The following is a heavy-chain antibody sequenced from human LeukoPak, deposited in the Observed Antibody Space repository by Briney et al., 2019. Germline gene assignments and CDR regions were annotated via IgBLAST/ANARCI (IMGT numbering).Heavy chain of an antibody. D-gene: IGHD3-16*01. V-gene: IGHV1-8*01. J-gene: IGHJ3*02. CDR2: MNPNSGNT. Sequence: ASVKVSCKASGYTFTSYDINWVRQATGQGLEWMGWMNPNSGNTGYAQKFQGRVTMTRNTSISTAYMELSSLRSEDTAVYYCARDRPLGDAFDIWGQGTMVTVSS. CDR3: ARDRPLGDAFDI. CDR1: GYTFTSYD.